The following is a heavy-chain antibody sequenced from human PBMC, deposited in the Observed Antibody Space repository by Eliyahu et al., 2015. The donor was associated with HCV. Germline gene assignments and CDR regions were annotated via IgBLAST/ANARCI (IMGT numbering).Heavy chain of an antibody. CDR1: GFAFXDYA. J-gene: IGHJ2*01. V-gene: IGHV3-9*01. D-gene: IGHD2-2*01. Sequence: EVQLVESGGGLVEPGRSLRLSCAASGFAFXDYAMHWVRRAPGKGLGGVSYISWNGVIAYVDXVKGRFTISRDNAKNSVDLVMNSLRVEDTAFYYCARAARSTSFEGFYFDVWGRGSLVTVSS. CDR3: ARAARSTSFEGFYFDV. CDR2: ISWNGVI.